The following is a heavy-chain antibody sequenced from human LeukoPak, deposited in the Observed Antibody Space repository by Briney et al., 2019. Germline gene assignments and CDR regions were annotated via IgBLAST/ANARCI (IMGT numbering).Heavy chain of an antibody. J-gene: IGHJ6*03. Sequence: GASVKVSCKASGYTFTGYYMHWVRQAPGQRLEWMGWVNPNSGGTNYAQKFQGRVTMTRDTSISTAYMELSRLRSDDTAVYYCARDLVNCSSTSCYYYYYYYMDVWGKGTTVTVSS. D-gene: IGHD2-2*01. V-gene: IGHV1-2*02. CDR3: ARDLVNCSSTSCYYYYYYYMDV. CDR1: GYTFTGYY. CDR2: VNPNSGGT.